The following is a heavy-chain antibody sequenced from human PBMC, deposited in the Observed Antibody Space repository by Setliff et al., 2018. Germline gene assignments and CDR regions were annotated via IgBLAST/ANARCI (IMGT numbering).Heavy chain of an antibody. Sequence: SETLSLTCTVSGGSISSSSYYWGWIRQPPGKGLEWIGSIYYSGSTYYNPSLKSRVTISVDTSKNQFSLKLSSVTAADTAAYYCASNALPHYDYSNYEGLYDYYYYMDVWGKGTTVTVSS. CDR1: GGSISSSSYY. D-gene: IGHD4-4*01. J-gene: IGHJ6*03. CDR3: ASNALPHYDYSNYEGLYDYYYYMDV. CDR2: IYYSGST. V-gene: IGHV4-39*01.